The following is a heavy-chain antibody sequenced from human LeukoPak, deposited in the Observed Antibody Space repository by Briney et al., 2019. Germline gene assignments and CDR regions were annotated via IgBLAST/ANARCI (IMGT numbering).Heavy chain of an antibody. CDR2: ITNSGDFV. V-gene: IGHV3-11*01. J-gene: IGHJ4*02. CDR1: GFRFSGHY. D-gene: IGHD1-26*01. CDR3: AREARATPDF. Sequence: GGSLRLSCAASGFRFSGHYMSWVRQAPGKGLEWISYITNSGDFVNYADSVKGRFTISRDNAKNSLYLQMNSLRAEDTAVYYCAREARATPDFWGQGTVVTVSS.